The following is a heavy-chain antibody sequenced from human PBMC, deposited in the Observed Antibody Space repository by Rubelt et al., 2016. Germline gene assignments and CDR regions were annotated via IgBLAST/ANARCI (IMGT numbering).Heavy chain of an antibody. CDR3: ARDWNYGIFGY. D-gene: IGHD1-7*01. V-gene: IGHV1-69*04. CDR1: GYTFTSYG. J-gene: IGHJ4*02. Sequence: QVQLVQSGAEVKKPGSSVKVSCKASGYTFTSYGISWVRQAPGQGLEWMGRIIPILGIANYAQKFQGRVTITADKSTSTAYMELSSLRSEDTAVYYCARDWNYGIFGYWGQGTLVTVSS. CDR2: IIPILGIA.